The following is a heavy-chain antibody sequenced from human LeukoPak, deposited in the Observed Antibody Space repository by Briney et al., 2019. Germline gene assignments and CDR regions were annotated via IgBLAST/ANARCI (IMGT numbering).Heavy chain of an antibody. D-gene: IGHD3-9*01. J-gene: IGHJ4*02. V-gene: IGHV3-23*01. CDR2: ISGSGGST. CDR1: GFTFGDYA. Sequence: GGSLRLSCTVSGFTFGDYAMSWVRQAPGKGLEWVSAISGSGGSTYYADSVKGRFTISRDNSKNTLYLQMNSLRAEDTAVYYCATKDYDILTGYPFDYWGQGTLVTVSS. CDR3: ATKDYDILTGYPFDY.